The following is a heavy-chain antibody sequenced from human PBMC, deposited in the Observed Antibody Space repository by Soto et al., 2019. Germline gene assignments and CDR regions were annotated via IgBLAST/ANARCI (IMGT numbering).Heavy chain of an antibody. CDR1: GFTVSSNY. CDR3: ARLGPDLKYFPF. Sequence: GGSLRLSCAASGFTVSSNYMSWVRQAPGKGLEWVSVIYSGGSTYYADSVKGRFTISRDNSKNTLYLQMNSLRAEDTAVYYCARLGPDLKYFPFWGQGTLVTVSS. CDR2: IYSGGST. V-gene: IGHV3-53*01. J-gene: IGHJ4*02.